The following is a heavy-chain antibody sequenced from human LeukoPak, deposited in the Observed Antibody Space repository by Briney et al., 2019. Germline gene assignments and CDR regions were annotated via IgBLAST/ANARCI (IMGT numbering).Heavy chain of an antibody. CDR1: GYTFTSYD. V-gene: IGHV1-8*03. Sequence: GASVKVSCKASGYTFTSYDINWVRQATGQGLEWMGWMNPNSGNTGYAQKFQGRVTITRNTSISTAYMELSSLRSEDTAVYYCARADYGGNSDWFDPWGQGTLVTVSS. CDR2: MNPNSGNT. D-gene: IGHD4-23*01. CDR3: ARADYGGNSDWFDP. J-gene: IGHJ5*02.